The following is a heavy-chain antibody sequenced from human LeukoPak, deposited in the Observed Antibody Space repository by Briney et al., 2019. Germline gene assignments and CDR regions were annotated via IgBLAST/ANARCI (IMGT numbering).Heavy chain of an antibody. J-gene: IGHJ6*02. D-gene: IGHD3-10*01. CDR3: ARSETFGDGMDV. CDR1: GYTFTCYY. Sequence: ASVKVSCKASGYTFTCYYMHWVRQAPGQGLEWMGWINPNSGGTNYAQKFQGRVTMTRDTSISTAYMELSRLRSDDTAVYYCARSETFGDGMDVWGQGTTVTVSS. CDR2: INPNSGGT. V-gene: IGHV1-2*02.